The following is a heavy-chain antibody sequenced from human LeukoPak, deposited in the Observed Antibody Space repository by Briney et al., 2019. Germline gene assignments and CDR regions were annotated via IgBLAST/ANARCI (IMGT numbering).Heavy chain of an antibody. CDR3: AKSPQGAFDI. Sequence: GGSLRLSCAASGFTFSIYAMSWVRQAPGKGLEWVSAISGGDDTTYYADSVKGRFTISRDNSKNTLYLQMNSLRADDTALYYCAKSPQGAFDIWGQGTMVTVSS. CDR2: ISGGDDTT. V-gene: IGHV3-23*01. CDR1: GFTFSIYA. J-gene: IGHJ3*02.